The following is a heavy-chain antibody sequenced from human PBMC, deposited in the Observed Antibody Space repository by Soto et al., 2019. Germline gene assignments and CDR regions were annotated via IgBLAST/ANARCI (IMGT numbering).Heavy chain of an antibody. D-gene: IGHD4-17*01. V-gene: IGHV4-31*03. CDR1: GGSTLTGSQY. Sequence: QGQLQESGPGLLKPSQTLSLTCTVSGGSTLTGSQYCTWIRQHPGKGLEWIGRTFFSGHTHYHPALQSRLPFSLDAARHPFALKLTSLTAADTTSYFCARDNYGATVDFWRPGTRVTVPS. J-gene: IGHJ4*02. CDR3: ARDNYGATVDF. CDR2: TFFSGHT.